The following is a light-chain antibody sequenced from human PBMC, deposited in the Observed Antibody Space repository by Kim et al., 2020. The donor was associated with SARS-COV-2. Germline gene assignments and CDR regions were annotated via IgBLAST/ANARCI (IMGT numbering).Light chain of an antibody. CDR2: GKN. CDR3: NSRDSSGNHWV. V-gene: IGLV3-19*01. J-gene: IGLJ3*02. Sequence: LGQTVRITCQGDSLRSYYASWYQQKPGQAPVLVIYGKNNRPSGIPVRFSGSSSGNTASLTITGAQAEDEADYYCNSRDSSGNHWVFGGGTQLTVL. CDR1: SLRSYY.